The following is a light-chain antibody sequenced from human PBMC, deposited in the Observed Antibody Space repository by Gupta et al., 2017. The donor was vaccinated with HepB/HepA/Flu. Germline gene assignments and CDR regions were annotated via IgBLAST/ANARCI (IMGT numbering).Light chain of an antibody. J-gene: IGKJ5*01. Sequence: EIVLTQSPATLSLSPGERATLSCRDSQSVSSYLAWYQQKPGQAPRLLIYDASNRATGIPARFSGSESGTDFTLTISSLEPEDFAVYYCQQRSNWPPITFGQGTRLEIK. CDR1: QSVSSY. CDR3: QQRSNWPPIT. V-gene: IGKV3-11*01. CDR2: DAS.